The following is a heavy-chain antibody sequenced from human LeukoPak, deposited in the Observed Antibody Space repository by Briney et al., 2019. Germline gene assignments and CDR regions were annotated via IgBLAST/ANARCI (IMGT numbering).Heavy chain of an antibody. V-gene: IGHV3-53*01. CDR2: IYSGGST. Sequence: GGSLRLSCAASGFTVSSNYMSWVRQAPGKGLEWVSVIYSGGSTYYADSVKGRFTISRDNSKNTLYLQMNRLRAEDTAVYYCARQDTAMDMYYFDYWGQGTLVTVSS. CDR1: GFTVSSNY. J-gene: IGHJ4*02. CDR3: ARQDTAMDMYYFDY. D-gene: IGHD5-18*01.